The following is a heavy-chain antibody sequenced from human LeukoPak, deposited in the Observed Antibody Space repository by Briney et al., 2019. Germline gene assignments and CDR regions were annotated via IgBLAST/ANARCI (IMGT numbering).Heavy chain of an antibody. J-gene: IGHJ5*02. D-gene: IGHD6-13*01. CDR3: ARAVYSSSWFDP. V-gene: IGHV1-2*02. CDR2: ISPNSGGT. Sequence: ASVKVSCKASGYTFTGYYMHWVRQAPGQGLEWMGWISPNSGGTNYAQKFQGRVTMTRDTSISTAYMELSRLRSDDTAVYYCARAVYSSSWFDPWGQGTLVTVSS. CDR1: GYTFTGYY.